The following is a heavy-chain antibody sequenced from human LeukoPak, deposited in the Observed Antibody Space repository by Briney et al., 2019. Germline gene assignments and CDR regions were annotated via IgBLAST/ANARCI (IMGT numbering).Heavy chain of an antibody. CDR3: AREGYSYGYIDY. Sequence: SETLSLTCTVSGYSISSGYYWGWIRQPPGKGLEWIGSIYHSGSTYYNPSLKSRVTISVDTSKNQFSLKLSSVTAADTAVYYCAREGYSYGYIDYRGQGTLVTVSS. D-gene: IGHD5-18*01. J-gene: IGHJ4*02. CDR1: GYSISSGYY. V-gene: IGHV4-38-2*02. CDR2: IYHSGST.